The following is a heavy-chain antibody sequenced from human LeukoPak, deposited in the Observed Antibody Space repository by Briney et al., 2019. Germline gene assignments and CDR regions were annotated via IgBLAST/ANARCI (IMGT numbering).Heavy chain of an antibody. Sequence: GGSLRLSSVVSGFTFSNYAMSWVRQAPGKGLEWVSGISGSGGSTHYADSVKGRFTISRDNSKSALYLQMNSLRVEDSAVYYCASGAAQQWLVINYWGQGTLVTVSS. V-gene: IGHV3-23*01. CDR1: GFTFSNYA. CDR2: ISGSGGST. CDR3: ASGAAQQWLVINY. J-gene: IGHJ4*02. D-gene: IGHD6-19*01.